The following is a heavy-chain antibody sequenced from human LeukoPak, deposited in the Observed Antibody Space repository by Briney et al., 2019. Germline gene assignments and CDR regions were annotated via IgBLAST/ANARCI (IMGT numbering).Heavy chain of an antibody. CDR3: ANTFFRYYYDSSGPRVDY. J-gene: IGHJ4*02. Sequence: GGSLRLSCAASGFTFSSYAMSWVRQAPGKGLEWVSAISGSGGSTYYADPVKGRFTISRDNSKNTLYLQMNSLRAEDTAVYYCANTFFRYYYDSSGPRVDYWGQRTLVTVSS. CDR1: GFTFSSYA. V-gene: IGHV3-23*01. D-gene: IGHD3-22*01. CDR2: ISGSGGST.